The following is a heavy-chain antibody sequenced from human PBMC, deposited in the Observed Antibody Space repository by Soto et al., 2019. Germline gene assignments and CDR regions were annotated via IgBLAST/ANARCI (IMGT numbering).Heavy chain of an antibody. CDR2: LFYTGST. J-gene: IGHJ5*02. D-gene: IGHD2-21*01. Sequence: QVQLQESGPGLVKPSQTLSLTCSVSGGSISRGDYYWSWIRQPPGKALEWIGDLFYTGSTDLNPALKRRVSISVDTSNNQFSLKLTSVTAADTAVYFCARLVISTPRVRWFDPWGRGTLVTVSS. CDR1: GGSISRGDYY. CDR3: ARLVISTPRVRWFDP. V-gene: IGHV4-30-4*08.